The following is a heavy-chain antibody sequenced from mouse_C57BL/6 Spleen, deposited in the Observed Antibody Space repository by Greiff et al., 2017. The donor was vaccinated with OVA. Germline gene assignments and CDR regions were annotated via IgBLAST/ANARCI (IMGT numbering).Heavy chain of an antibody. J-gene: IGHJ2*01. Sequence: EVKLEESGPGLVKPSQSLSLTCSVTGYSITSGYYWNWIRQFPGNKLEWMGYISYDGSNNYNPSLKNRISITRDTSKNQFFLKLNSVTTEDTATYYCARDDDGYYFDYWGQGTTLTVSS. CDR2: ISYDGSN. V-gene: IGHV3-6*01. CDR3: ARDDDGYYFDY. D-gene: IGHD2-3*01. CDR1: GYSITSGYY.